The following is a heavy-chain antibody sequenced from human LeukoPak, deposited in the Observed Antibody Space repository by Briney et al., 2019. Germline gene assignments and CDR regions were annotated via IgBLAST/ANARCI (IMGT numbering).Heavy chain of an antibody. J-gene: IGHJ4*02. Sequence: SETLSLTCTLSVGSVSSSDSYWVWVRQPPGEGRESIGSIDYRGTTYYNPALGSRPTISGDTSKTQFSLKMTSVTAGDTAVYYWAGRGLLVVPLWGQGTLVTVS. CDR2: IDYRGTT. V-gene: IGHV4-39*01. D-gene: IGHD2-8*02. CDR3: AGRGLLVVPL. CDR1: VGSVSSSDSY.